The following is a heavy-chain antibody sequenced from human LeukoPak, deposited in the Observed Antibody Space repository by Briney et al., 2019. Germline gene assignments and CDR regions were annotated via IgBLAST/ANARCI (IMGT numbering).Heavy chain of an antibody. CDR1: GFTFSSYA. D-gene: IGHD1-20*01. J-gene: IGHJ4*02. Sequence: GSLRLSCAASGFTFSSYAMSWVRQAPGKGLEWVSGISGSGGSTSYADSVKGRFTISRDNPKNTLYLQMDSLRAEDTAVYYCAKDRLTATPYYFDYWGQGTLVTVSS. V-gene: IGHV3-23*01. CDR3: AKDRLTATPYYFDY. CDR2: ISGSGGST.